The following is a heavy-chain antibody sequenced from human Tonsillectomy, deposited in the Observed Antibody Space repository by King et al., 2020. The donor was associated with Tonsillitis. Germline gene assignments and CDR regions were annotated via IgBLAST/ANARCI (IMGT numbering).Heavy chain of an antibody. CDR3: ASLRLGIYCSSTSCPFDY. CDR2: ISYDGSNK. J-gene: IGHJ4*02. V-gene: IGHV3-30*04. CDR1: GFTFSSYA. D-gene: IGHD2-2*01. Sequence: VQLVQSGGGVVQPGRSLRLSCAASGFTFSSYAMHWVRQAPGKGLEWVAVISYDGSNKYYADSVKGRFTISRDNSKNTLYLQMNSLRAEDTAVYYCASLRLGIYCSSTSCPFDYWGQGTLVTVSS.